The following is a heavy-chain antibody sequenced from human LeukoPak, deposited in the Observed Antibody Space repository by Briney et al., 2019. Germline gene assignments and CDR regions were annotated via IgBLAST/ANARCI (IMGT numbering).Heavy chain of an antibody. CDR2: IKEDGSDK. CDR1: RFTFSSYW. D-gene: IGHD1-7*01. V-gene: IGHV3-7*04. J-gene: IGHJ4*02. CDR3: GGEVQGGTTSLDC. Sequence: GGSLRLSCAASRFTFSSYWMSWTRQAPGKGLEWVANIKEDGSDKNYVDSVRGRFTISRDNAKNALYLQMSSLRAEDTAVYYCGGEVQGGTTSLDCWGQGTVVTVSP.